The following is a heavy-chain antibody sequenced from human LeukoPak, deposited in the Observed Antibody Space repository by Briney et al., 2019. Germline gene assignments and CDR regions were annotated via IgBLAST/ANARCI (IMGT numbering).Heavy chain of an antibody. CDR2: IKSKTDGGTT. D-gene: IGHD3-3*01. CDR3: TPDIWIYRGMDF. Sequence: GGSLRLSCAASGFTFSNAWMNWVRQAPGKGLEWVGRIKSKTDGGTTDYAAPVKGSFTISRDDSKNTLYLQMNSLKAEDTAMYYCTPDIWIYRGMDFWGKGTTVTVSS. J-gene: IGHJ6*04. CDR1: GFTFSNAW. V-gene: IGHV3-15*01.